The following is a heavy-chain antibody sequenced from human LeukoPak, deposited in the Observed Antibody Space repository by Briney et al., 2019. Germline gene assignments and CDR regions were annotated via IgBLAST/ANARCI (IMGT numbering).Heavy chain of an antibody. CDR1: GGSFSGYY. CDR3: ARARRKGGYCSSTSCYNPKNWFDP. CDR2: INHSGST. V-gene: IGHV4-34*01. Sequence: SETLSLTCAVYGGSFSGYYWSWIRQPPGKGLEWIGEINHSGSTNYNPSLKSRATISVDTSKNQFSLKLSSVTAADTAVYYCARARRKGGYCSSTSCYNPKNWFDPWGQGTLVTVSS. J-gene: IGHJ5*02. D-gene: IGHD2-2*02.